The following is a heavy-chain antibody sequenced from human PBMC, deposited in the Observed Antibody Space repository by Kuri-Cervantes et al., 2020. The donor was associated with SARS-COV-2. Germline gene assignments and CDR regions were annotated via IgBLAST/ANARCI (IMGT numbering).Heavy chain of an antibody. J-gene: IGHJ3*02. V-gene: IGHV1-69*13. Sequence: SVKVSCKASGGTFSSYAISWVRQAPGQGLEWMGGIMPIFGTANYAQKFQGRVTITADQSTSTAYMELSSLRSEDTAVYYCARVFMDDKFFDIWGQGTMVTVSS. CDR2: IMPIFGTA. D-gene: IGHD3-22*01. CDR3: ARVFMDDKFFDI. CDR1: GGTFSSYA.